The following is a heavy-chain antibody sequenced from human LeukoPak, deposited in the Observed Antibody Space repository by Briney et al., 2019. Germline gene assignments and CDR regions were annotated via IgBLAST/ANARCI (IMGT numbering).Heavy chain of an antibody. Sequence: GGSLRLSCGASGFTFGTHDMQWVRQAPGKGLEWVSGISRNGPTYYSDSVRGRFTISRDNSKDTLYLQMSSLRAEDTAVYYCAKGGYFNFENWGQGTVVSVSS. V-gene: IGHV3-23*01. CDR1: GFTFGTHD. D-gene: IGHD2-2*03. CDR3: AKGGYFNFEN. CDR2: ISRNGPT. J-gene: IGHJ3*02.